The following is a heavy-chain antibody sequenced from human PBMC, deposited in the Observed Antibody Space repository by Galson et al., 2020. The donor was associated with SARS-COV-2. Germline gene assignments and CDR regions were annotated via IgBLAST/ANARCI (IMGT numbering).Heavy chain of an antibody. CDR3: ARVDPLWFGEDDY. Sequence: QLGESLKISCAASGFTFSSYWMSWVRQAPGKGLEWVANIKQDGSEKYYVDSVKGRFTISRDNAKNSLYLQMNSLRAEDTAVYYCARVDPLWFGEDDYWGQGTLVTVSS. V-gene: IGHV3-7*01. J-gene: IGHJ4*02. CDR1: GFTFSSYW. D-gene: IGHD3-10*01. CDR2: IKQDGSEK.